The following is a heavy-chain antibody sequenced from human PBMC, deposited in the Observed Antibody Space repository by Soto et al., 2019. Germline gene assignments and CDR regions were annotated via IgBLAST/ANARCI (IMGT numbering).Heavy chain of an antibody. D-gene: IGHD1-26*01. CDR3: ARRYGGNLDY. CDR1: GGSISSYY. J-gene: IGHJ4*02. Sequence: QVQLRESGPGLVKPSETLSLTCTVSGGSISSYYWSWIRQPPGKGLEWIGYINYSGGTNYNPSLKSRVPISVDSSKNHFSLKLSSVTAADTAVYYCARRYGGNLDYWGQGTLVTVSS. CDR2: INYSGGT. V-gene: IGHV4-59*08.